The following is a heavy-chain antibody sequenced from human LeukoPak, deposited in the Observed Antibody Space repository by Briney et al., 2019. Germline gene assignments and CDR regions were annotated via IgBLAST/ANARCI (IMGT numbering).Heavy chain of an antibody. CDR2: ISSSSSTI. Sequence: GGSLRLSCAASGFTFSSYSMNWVRQAPGKGLEWVSYISSSSSTIYYADSLKGRFTISRDNAKNSLYLQMNSLRAEDTAVYYCARDIVVVPAAIPLDYWGQGTLVTVSS. V-gene: IGHV3-48*01. CDR3: ARDIVVVPAAIPLDY. J-gene: IGHJ4*02. CDR1: GFTFSSYS. D-gene: IGHD2-2*01.